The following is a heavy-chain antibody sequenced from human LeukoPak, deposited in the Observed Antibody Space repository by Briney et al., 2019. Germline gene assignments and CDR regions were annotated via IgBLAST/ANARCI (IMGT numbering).Heavy chain of an antibody. V-gene: IGHV1-3*01. CDR3: ARMGVAGTRWFDP. D-gene: IGHD6-19*01. J-gene: IGHJ5*02. Sequence: GASVTVSCKASRYTFTSYAMHWVRQAPGQRLEWMGWINAGNGNTKYSQKFQGRVTITRDTSASTAYMELSSLRSEDTAVYYCARMGVAGTRWFDPWGQGTLVTVSS. CDR1: RYTFTSYA. CDR2: INAGNGNT.